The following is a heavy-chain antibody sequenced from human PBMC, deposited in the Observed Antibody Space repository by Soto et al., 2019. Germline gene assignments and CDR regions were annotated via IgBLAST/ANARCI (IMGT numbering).Heavy chain of an antibody. CDR3: ARYVVVVAAKLTREDAFDI. CDR2: ISGSGGST. Sequence: GGSLRLSCAASGFTFSSYAMSWVRQAPGKGLEWVSAISGSGGSTYYADSVKGRVTISVDTSKNQFSLKLSSVTAADTAVYYCARYVVVVAAKLTREDAFDIWGQGTMVTVSS. V-gene: IGHV3-23*01. D-gene: IGHD2-15*01. J-gene: IGHJ3*02. CDR1: GFTFSSYA.